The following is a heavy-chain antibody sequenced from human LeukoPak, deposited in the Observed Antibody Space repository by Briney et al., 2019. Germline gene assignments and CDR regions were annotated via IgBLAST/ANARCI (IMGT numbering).Heavy chain of an antibody. D-gene: IGHD1-26*01. CDR3: ARDSGVGACLFCSAFDL. Sequence: GGSLRLSCAASGFTISRYSVNWVRQAPGKGLEWVSSISSSSSYIYYADSVKGRFTISRDNAKNSLYLQMNSLRAEDTAVYYCARDSGVGACLFCSAFDLWGQGTMVTVSS. CDR1: GFTISRYS. CDR2: ISSSSSYI. V-gene: IGHV3-21*01. J-gene: IGHJ3*01.